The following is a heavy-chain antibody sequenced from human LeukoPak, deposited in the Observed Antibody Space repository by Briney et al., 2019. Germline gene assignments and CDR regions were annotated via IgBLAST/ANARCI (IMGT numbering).Heavy chain of an antibody. CDR3: ARAPRDRGYCGATSCFEYMDV. D-gene: IGHD2-2*01. Sequence: SEALSLTCTVSGASFSSYYWSWLRQPPGKGLEWIAYIFYNGNTKYNPSLKSRVTISVDTSKTQFSLKVTSVTAADTAVYYCARAPRDRGYCGATSCFEYMDVWGRGTTVTISS. V-gene: IGHV4-59*01. CDR1: GASFSSYY. J-gene: IGHJ6*03. CDR2: IFYNGNT.